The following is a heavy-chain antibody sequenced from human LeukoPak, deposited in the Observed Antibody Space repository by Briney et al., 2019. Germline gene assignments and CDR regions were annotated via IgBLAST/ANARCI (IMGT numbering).Heavy chain of an antibody. J-gene: IGHJ4*02. Sequence: GGSLRLSCAASGFTFSNAWMSWVRQAPGKGLEWVGRIKSKTDGGTTDYAAPVKGRFTISRDDSKNTLYLQMNSLKTEDTAVYYCTTDGVGIEGATFDYWGQGTLVTVSS. D-gene: IGHD1-26*01. V-gene: IGHV3-15*01. CDR2: IKSKTDGGTT. CDR3: TTDGVGIEGATFDY. CDR1: GFTFSNAW.